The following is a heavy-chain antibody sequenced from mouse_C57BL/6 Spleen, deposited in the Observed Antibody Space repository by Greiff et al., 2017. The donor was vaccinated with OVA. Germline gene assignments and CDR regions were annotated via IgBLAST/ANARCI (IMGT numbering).Heavy chain of an antibody. CDR3: AREGTGTGAY. J-gene: IGHJ3*01. CDR2: INPSTGGT. D-gene: IGHD4-1*01. V-gene: IGHV1-42*01. Sequence: EVQLQQSGPELVKPGASVKISCKASGYSFTGYYMNWVKQSPEKSLEWIGEINPSTGGTTYNQKFKAKATLTVDKSSSTAYMQLKSLTSEDSAVYYCAREGTGTGAYWGQGTLVTVSA. CDR1: GYSFTGYY.